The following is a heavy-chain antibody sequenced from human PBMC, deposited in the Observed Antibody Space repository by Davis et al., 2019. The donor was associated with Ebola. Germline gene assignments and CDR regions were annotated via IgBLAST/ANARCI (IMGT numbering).Heavy chain of an antibody. J-gene: IGHJ4*02. V-gene: IGHV5-51*01. CDR1: ENTFTTYW. Sequence: KVSCKDSENTFTTYWIGWVRQMPGKGLECMGIIFPGDSDTRYSPSFQGQVTISADKSISTAYLQWSSLKASDTAMYYCARGTDGYNPGGYFDSWGQGTLVTVSS. CDR2: IFPGDSDT. CDR3: ARGTDGYNPGGYFDS. D-gene: IGHD5-24*01.